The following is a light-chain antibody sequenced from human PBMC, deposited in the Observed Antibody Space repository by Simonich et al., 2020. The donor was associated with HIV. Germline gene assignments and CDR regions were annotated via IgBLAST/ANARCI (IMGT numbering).Light chain of an antibody. CDR1: YSVLYKSYNKNY. CDR2: WAS. V-gene: IGKV4-1*01. Sequence: DIVMTQSPDSLAVSLGERATINCKSSYSVLYKSYNKNYLAWYQQKPRQPHKQLIYWASTRESGVPDRFSGSGSGTDFTLTISSLQAEDVAVYYCQQYYTTPRTFGQGTKVEIK. J-gene: IGKJ1*01. CDR3: QQYYTTPRT.